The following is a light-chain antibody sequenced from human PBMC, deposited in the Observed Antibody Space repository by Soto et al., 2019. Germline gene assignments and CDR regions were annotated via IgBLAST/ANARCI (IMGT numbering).Light chain of an antibody. CDR1: SSDVGGYNS. J-gene: IGLJ2*01. CDR2: EVS. CDR3: SSNTSTISVV. V-gene: IGLV2-14*01. Sequence: QSALTQPASVSGSPGQSITISCTGTSSDVGGYNSVSWYQQHPGKAPKLMIYEVSHRPSGVSDRFSGSKSGNTASLTISGLQAEDEDDYYCSSNTSTISVVFGGGTKLTVL.